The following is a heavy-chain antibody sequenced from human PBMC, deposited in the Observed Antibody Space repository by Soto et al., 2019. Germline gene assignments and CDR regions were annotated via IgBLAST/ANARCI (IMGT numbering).Heavy chain of an antibody. D-gene: IGHD3-22*01. V-gene: IGHV4-34*01. Sequence: SETLSLTCAVYGGSFSGYYWSWIRQPPGKGLEWIGEINHSGSTSYNPSLKSRVTISVDTSKNQFSLKLSSVTAADTAVYYCARGRTYYYDSSGYYYFDYWGQGTLVTVPQ. CDR1: GGSFSGYY. CDR2: INHSGST. J-gene: IGHJ4*02. CDR3: ARGRTYYYDSSGYYYFDY.